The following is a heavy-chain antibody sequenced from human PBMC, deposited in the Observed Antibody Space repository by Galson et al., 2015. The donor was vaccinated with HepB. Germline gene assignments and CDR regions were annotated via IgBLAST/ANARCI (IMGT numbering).Heavy chain of an antibody. CDR1: GFSLSDYY. V-gene: IGHV3-11*03. CDR3: ARNGMLRDIISTTRVAFDI. CDR2: ISASTTYT. Sequence: SLRLSCAASGFSLSDYYMTWIRQAPGKGLEWLSYISASTTYTDYADSVKGRFTISRDDGQNSLYLQVSSLRADDTAVYYCARNGMLRDIISTTRVAFDIWGQGTTVTVSS. J-gene: IGHJ3*02. D-gene: IGHD5/OR15-5a*01.